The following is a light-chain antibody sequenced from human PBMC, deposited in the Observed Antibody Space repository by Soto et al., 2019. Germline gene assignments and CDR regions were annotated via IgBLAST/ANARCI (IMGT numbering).Light chain of an antibody. J-gene: IGKJ1*01. CDR3: QQYNNWQWT. CDR1: ESVSSN. CDR2: GAS. V-gene: IGKV3-15*01. Sequence: DIVMTQSPATLSVSPWESATLSCRASESVSSNLACYQQKPGQAPRLLIYGASTGATGIPDRLSGSGSGTELNLTISRLQSEDFAVYYCQQYNNWQWTCGQGTKVDIK.